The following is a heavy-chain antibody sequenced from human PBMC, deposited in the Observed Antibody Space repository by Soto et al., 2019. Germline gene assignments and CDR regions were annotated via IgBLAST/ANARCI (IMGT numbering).Heavy chain of an antibody. CDR2: INVGSGIT. CDR1: GYTFNSYA. D-gene: IGHD3-3*01. Sequence: ASVKVSCKTSGYTFNSYAMHWVRQAPGQGLEWMGWINVGSGITKYSQKLQGRVTITRDTSTSTAYMELSSLRSEDTAVYYCAKETSIFGGGMDVRGQGTTVTVSS. CDR3: AKETSIFGGGMDV. V-gene: IGHV1-3*01. J-gene: IGHJ6*02.